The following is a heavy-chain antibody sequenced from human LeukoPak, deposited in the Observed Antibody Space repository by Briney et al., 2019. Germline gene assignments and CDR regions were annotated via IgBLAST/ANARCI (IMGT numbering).Heavy chain of an antibody. J-gene: IGHJ6*03. V-gene: IGHV4-4*02. D-gene: IGHD3-10*01. CDR3: ALGRRTMVRGVFYYYYMDV. CDR1: GGSISSNW. CDR2: IDHSGST. Sequence: SGTLSLTCAVSGGSISSNWWSWVRQPPGKGLEWIGEIDHSGSTNYNPSLRSRVTISVDTSKNQFSLKPSSVTAADTAVYYCALGRRTMVRGVFYYYYMDVWGKGTTVTISS.